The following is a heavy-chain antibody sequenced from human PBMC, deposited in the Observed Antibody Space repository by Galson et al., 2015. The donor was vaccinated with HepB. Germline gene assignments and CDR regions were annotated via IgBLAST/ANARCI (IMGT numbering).Heavy chain of an antibody. CDR3: TTEWYYYDSSGYSSFDY. J-gene: IGHJ4*02. D-gene: IGHD3-22*01. CDR1: GFTFSNAW. CDR2: IKSKTDGGTT. V-gene: IGHV3-15*01. Sequence: SLRLSCAASGFTFSNAWMSWVRQAPGKGLEWVGRIKSKTDGGTTDYAAPVKGRFTISRDDSKNTLYLQMNSLKTEDTAVYYCTTEWYYYDSSGYSSFDYWGQGTLVTVSS.